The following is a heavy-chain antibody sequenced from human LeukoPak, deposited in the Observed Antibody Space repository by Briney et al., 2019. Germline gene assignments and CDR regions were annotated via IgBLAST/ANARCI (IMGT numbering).Heavy chain of an antibody. J-gene: IGHJ5*02. CDR3: ARQSHCGGDCYSWWFDP. CDR2: INPSGGST. D-gene: IGHD2-21*02. V-gene: IGHV1-46*01. CDR1: GYTFTSYY. Sequence: EASVKVSCKASGYTFTSYYMHWVRQAPGQGLEWMGIINPSGGSTSYAQKFQGRVTMTRDTSTSTVYMELSSLRSEDTAVYYCARQSHCGGDCYSWWFDPWGQGTLVTVSS.